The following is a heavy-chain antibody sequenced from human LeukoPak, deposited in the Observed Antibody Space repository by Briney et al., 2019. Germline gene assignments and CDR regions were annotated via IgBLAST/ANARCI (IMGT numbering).Heavy chain of an antibody. J-gene: IGHJ4*02. CDR2: INPNSGGT. CDR1: GYTFTGYY. D-gene: IGHD6-6*01. V-gene: IGHV1-2*02. Sequence: ASVKVSCKASGYTFTGYYMHWVRQAPGQGLEWMGWINPNSGGTNYAQKFQGRVTMTRDTSISTAYMELNRLRSDDTAVYYCATVEAAREGYYFDYWGQGTLVTVSS. CDR3: ATVEAAREGYYFDY.